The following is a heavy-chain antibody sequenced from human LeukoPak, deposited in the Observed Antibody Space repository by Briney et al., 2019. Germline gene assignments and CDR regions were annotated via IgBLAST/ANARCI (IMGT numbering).Heavy chain of an antibody. V-gene: IGHV4-31*03. J-gene: IGHJ5*02. CDR3: ARDRLDTAMAQFDP. CDR1: GGSISSGGYY. D-gene: IGHD5-18*01. Sequence: SQTLSLTCTVSGGSISSGGYYWSWIRQHPGKGLEWIGYIYYSGSTYYNPSLKSRVTISVDTSKNQFSLKLSSVTAADTAVYYCARDRLDTAMAQFDPWGQGTLVTVSS. CDR2: IYYSGST.